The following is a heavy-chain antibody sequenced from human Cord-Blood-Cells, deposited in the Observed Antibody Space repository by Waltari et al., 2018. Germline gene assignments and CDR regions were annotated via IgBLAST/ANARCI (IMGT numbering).Heavy chain of an antibody. CDR1: GGSISSGGYY. CDR3: ARELYSSSSRWFDP. Sequence: QVQLQESGPGLVKPSQTLSLTCTVSGGSISSGGYYWSWIRQHPGKGLEWIGYIYYSGSTYSSPSLKSRVTISVDTSKNQFSLKLSSVTAADTAVYYCARELYSSSSRWFDPWGQGTLVTVSS. V-gene: IGHV4-31*03. CDR2: IYYSGST. D-gene: IGHD6-6*01. J-gene: IGHJ5*02.